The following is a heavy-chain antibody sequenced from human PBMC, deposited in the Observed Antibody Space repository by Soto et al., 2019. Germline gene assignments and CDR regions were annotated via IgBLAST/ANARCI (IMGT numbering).Heavy chain of an antibody. Sequence: QVQLVESGGGVVQPGRSLRLSCAASGFTFSSYGMRWVRQAPGKGLEWVAVIWYDGSNKYYADSVKGRFTISRDNSKNTLYLQMNSLRAEDTAVYYCARDGYCSGGSCYPLGYYGMDVWGQGTTVTVSS. V-gene: IGHV3-33*01. CDR1: GFTFSSYG. J-gene: IGHJ6*02. D-gene: IGHD2-15*01. CDR2: IWYDGSNK. CDR3: ARDGYCSGGSCYPLGYYGMDV.